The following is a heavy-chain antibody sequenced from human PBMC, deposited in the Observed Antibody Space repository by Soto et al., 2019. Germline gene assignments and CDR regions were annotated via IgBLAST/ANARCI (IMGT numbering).Heavy chain of an antibody. Sequence: PGGSLRLSCAASGFTFSSYSMNWVRQAPGKGLEWVSSISSSSSYIYYADSVKGRFTISRDNAKNSLYLQMNSLRAEDTAVYYCARGLYDFWSGRPDYWGQGTLVTVSS. CDR1: GFTFSSYS. V-gene: IGHV3-21*01. CDR2: ISSSSSYI. D-gene: IGHD3-3*01. CDR3: ARGLYDFWSGRPDY. J-gene: IGHJ4*02.